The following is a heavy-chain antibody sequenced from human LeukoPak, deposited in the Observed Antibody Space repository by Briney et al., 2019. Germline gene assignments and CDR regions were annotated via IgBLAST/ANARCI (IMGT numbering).Heavy chain of an antibody. J-gene: IGHJ6*02. CDR3: ASPSHRYGMDV. V-gene: IGHV1-69*04. CDR1: GGTFSSYA. CDR2: IIPILGIA. Sequence: SVKVSCKACGGTFSSYAISWVRQAPGQGLEWMGRIIPILGIANYAQKFQGRVTITADKSTSTAYMELSSLRSEDTAVYYCASPSHRYGMDVWGQGTTVTVSS.